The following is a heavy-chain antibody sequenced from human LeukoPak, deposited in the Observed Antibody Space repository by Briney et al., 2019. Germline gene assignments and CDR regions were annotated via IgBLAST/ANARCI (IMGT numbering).Heavy chain of an antibody. V-gene: IGHV3-73*01. CDR1: GFTFSGSA. D-gene: IGHD6-19*01. J-gene: IGHJ4*02. CDR2: IRSTANGYAT. Sequence: GGSLRLSCAASGFTFSGSALHWVRQASGKGLEWVGRIRSTANGYATAYAASVKGRFTISRDDSKNTAYLQMDSLKTDDTAVYYCARVWYSSGWYEDYWGQGTLVTVSS. CDR3: ARVWYSSGWYEDY.